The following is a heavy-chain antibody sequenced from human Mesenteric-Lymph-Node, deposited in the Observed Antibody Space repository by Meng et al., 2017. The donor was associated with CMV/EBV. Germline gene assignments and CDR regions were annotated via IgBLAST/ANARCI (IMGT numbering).Heavy chain of an antibody. Sequence: SFSGYYWSWIRQPPGKGLEWIGEINHSGSTNYNPSLKSRVTTSVDTSKNQFSLKLSSVTAADTAVYYCARLSPYIVVVPAAHRYFDYWGQGTLVTVSS. J-gene: IGHJ4*02. CDR2: INHSGST. CDR1: SFSGYY. D-gene: IGHD2-2*01. V-gene: IGHV4-34*01. CDR3: ARLSPYIVVVPAAHRYFDY.